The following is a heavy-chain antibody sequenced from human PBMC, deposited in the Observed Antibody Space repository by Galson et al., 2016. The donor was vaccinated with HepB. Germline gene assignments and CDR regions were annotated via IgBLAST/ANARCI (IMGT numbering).Heavy chain of an antibody. CDR1: GFTLGGYW. Sequence: SLRLSCAASGFTLGGYWMNWVRQAPGKGLEWVAIIKEDGSEKYYVDSVRGRFTISRDNAKNSLSMQMNSLRSEDTAVYYCARGSGFLNDYWGQGTPVTVSS. CDR3: ARGSGFLNDY. D-gene: IGHD3-3*01. V-gene: IGHV3-7*03. J-gene: IGHJ4*02. CDR2: IKEDGSEK.